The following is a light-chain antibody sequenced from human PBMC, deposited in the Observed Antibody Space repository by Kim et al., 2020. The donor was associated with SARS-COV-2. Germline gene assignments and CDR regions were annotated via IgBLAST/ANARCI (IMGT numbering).Light chain of an antibody. V-gene: IGKV1D-13*01. CDR2: DAS. Sequence: AIQLTQSPSSLSASIGDRVTITCRASQDISSALAWYQQKAGKPPKLLIYDASYLEGGVPSRFSGSGSGTDFTLTISSLQPEDFATYYCQQFDDYPALSFGGGTKVDIK. CDR3: QQFDDYPALS. J-gene: IGKJ4*01. CDR1: QDISSA.